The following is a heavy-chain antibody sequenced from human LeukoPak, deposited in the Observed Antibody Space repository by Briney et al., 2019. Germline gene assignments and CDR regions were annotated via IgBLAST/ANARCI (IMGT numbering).Heavy chain of an antibody. D-gene: IGHD4-17*01. J-gene: IGHJ4*02. CDR3: ARNRSVTTTPGFDH. Sequence: SETLSLTCAVSGYSIRSGDYWGWIRQSPGKGLDWIGSIYHSGSTHYNPSLKSRVTISVDTSKNQFSLMLSSVTAADTAVYYCARNRSVTTTPGFDHWGQGTLVTVSS. CDR1: GYSIRSGDY. V-gene: IGHV4-38-2*01. CDR2: IYHSGST.